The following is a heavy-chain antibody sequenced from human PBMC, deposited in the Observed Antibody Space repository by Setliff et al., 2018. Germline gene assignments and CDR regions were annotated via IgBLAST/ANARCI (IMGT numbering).Heavy chain of an antibody. CDR2: INPKSGFT. J-gene: IGHJ4*02. CDR1: GYTFTDYY. Sequence: VASVKVSCKASGYTFTDYYMHWVRQAPGQGLEWMGWINPKSGFTKYAQRFQGRVTMTRDTSSSTAYMELRGLRSDDTAKFFCARGYCTSTTCYTFDFWGQGTLVTVSS. CDR3: ARGYCTSTTCYTFDF. D-gene: IGHD2-2*02. V-gene: IGHV1-2*02.